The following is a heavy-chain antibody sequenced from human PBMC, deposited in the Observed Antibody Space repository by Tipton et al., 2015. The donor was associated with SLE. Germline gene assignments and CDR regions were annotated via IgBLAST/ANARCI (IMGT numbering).Heavy chain of an antibody. D-gene: IGHD2-15*01. CDR2: IYYSGKT. J-gene: IGHJ2*01. CDR1: GGSISSGGYY. Sequence: TLSLTCTVSGGSISSGGYYWIWIRQHPGKGLEWIGYIYYSGKTYYNPSLKSRVTISVDPSKNHVSLKMNSVTAADTAVYYCARDRYCGAGSCFDWYFDLWGRGTLVTVSS. V-gene: IGHV4-31*03. CDR3: ARDRYCGAGSCFDWYFDL.